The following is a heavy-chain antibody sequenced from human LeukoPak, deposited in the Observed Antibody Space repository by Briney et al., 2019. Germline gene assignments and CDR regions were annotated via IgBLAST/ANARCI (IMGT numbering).Heavy chain of an antibody. CDR1: GFTFSSYA. D-gene: IGHD4-23*01. CDR2: ISGSGGST. V-gene: IGHV3-23*01. CDR3: AKHVTRVVYSRLFDP. Sequence: GGSLTLSCAASGFTFSSYAMSWVRQAPGKGLEWVSAISGSGGSTYYADSVKGRFTISRDNSKNTLYLQMNSLRAEDTAVYYCAKHVTRVVYSRLFDPWGQGTLVTVSS. J-gene: IGHJ5*02.